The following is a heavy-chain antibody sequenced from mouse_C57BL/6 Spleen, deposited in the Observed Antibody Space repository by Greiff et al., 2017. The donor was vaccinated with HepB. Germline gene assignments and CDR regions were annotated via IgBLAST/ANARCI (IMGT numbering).Heavy chain of an antibody. CDR1: GYTFTSYW. CDR2: IHPNSGST. CDR3: ATYDYDAGYAMDY. J-gene: IGHJ4*01. V-gene: IGHV1-64*01. Sequence: QVQLKQPGAELVKPGASVKLSCKASGYTFTSYWMHWVKQRPGQGLEWIGMIHPNSGSTNYNEKFKSKATLTVDKSSSTAYMQLSSLTSEDSAVYYCATYDYDAGYAMDYWGQGTSVTVSS. D-gene: IGHD2-4*01.